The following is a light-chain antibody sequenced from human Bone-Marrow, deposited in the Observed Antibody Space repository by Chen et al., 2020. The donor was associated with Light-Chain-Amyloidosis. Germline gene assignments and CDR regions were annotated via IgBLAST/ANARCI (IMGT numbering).Light chain of an antibody. J-gene: IGLJ2*01. CDR3: SSYTSSNTVL. CDR2: DVP. CDR1: SSDVGDYNF. Sequence: QSALTQPASVSGSPGQSITISCTRTSSDVGDYNFDSWYQQHPGQAPKRMIYDVPYRPSGVSNRFSASKSGSTASLTISGLHAEDESNYYCSSYTSSNTVLFGGGTRLTVL. V-gene: IGLV2-14*03.